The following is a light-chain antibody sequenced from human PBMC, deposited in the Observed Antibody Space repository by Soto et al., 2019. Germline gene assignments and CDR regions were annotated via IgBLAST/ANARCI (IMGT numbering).Light chain of an antibody. CDR1: ETISTF. V-gene: IGKV1-39*01. Sequence: DIQMTQSPSSLSVSVGDRVTMTCXASETISTFLNWYQVKPGKAPKLLIYAASTLQDGVPSRFSGSGSGTDFTLTINSLQPEDFASYYCQQSYDISPITFGQGTRLEIK. CDR2: AAS. CDR3: QQSYDISPIT. J-gene: IGKJ5*01.